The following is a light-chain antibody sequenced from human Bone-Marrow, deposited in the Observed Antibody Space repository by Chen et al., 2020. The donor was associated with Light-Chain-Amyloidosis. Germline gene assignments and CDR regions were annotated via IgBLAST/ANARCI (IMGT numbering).Light chain of an antibody. CDR2: EDS. J-gene: IGLJ2*01. Sequence: SYELTQPSSVSVSPGQTARITCAGDALPRKYAYWYQQKSGQAPVLVIYEDSKRPSGSPERFSGSSAGTIATLTISGAQVEDEADYYCYSTDGTGKNVVFGGGTKLTVL. V-gene: IGLV3-10*01. CDR3: YSTDGTGKNVV. CDR1: ALPRKY.